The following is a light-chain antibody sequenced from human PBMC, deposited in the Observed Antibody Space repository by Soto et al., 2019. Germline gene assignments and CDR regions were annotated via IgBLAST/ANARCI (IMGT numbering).Light chain of an antibody. Sequence: EIVLTHSPGTLSLSPGERATLACRASQSVSSSYLAWYQQKPGQAPRLLIYGASSRATGIPDRFSGSGSGTDFTLTISRLEPEDFAVYYCQQYGSSPPYTFGRGTKLEIK. J-gene: IGKJ2*01. CDR1: QSVSSSY. V-gene: IGKV3-20*01. CDR3: QQYGSSPPYT. CDR2: GAS.